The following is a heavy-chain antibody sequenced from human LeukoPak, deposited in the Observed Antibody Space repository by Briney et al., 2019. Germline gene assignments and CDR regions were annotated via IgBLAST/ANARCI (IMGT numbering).Heavy chain of an antibody. CDR1: GGSFSGYY. J-gene: IGHJ6*03. V-gene: IGHV4-34*01. CDR3: ASEELYDFWSGYYMDV. D-gene: IGHD3-3*01. Sequence: TPSETLSLTCAVYGGSFSGYYWSWIRQPPGKGLEWIGEINHSGSTNYNPSLKSRVTISVDTSKNQFSLKLSSVTAADTAVYYCASEELYDFWSGYYMDVWGKGTTVTVSS. CDR2: INHSGST.